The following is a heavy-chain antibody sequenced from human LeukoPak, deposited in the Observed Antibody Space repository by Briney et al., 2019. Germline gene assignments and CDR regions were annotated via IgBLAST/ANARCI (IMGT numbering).Heavy chain of an antibody. CDR2: INSDGSST. V-gene: IGHV3-74*01. J-gene: IGHJ4*02. D-gene: IGHD3-3*01. Sequence: PGGSLRLSCAASGFTFSSYWMHWVRQAPEKGLVWVSRINSDGSSTTYADSVMGRFTISRDNAKNTLYLQMNSLGAEDTAMYYCVRDRSGFPKDYWGQGTPVTVSS. CDR3: VRDRSGFPKDY. CDR1: GFTFSSYW.